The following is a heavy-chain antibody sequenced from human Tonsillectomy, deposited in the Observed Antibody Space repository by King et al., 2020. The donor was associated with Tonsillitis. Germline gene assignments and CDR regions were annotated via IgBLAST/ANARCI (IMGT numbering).Heavy chain of an antibody. CDR3: ARDRDVVVPSAIRFDP. Sequence: QLVQSGAEVKKPGSSVKVSCKASGGTFSTYTLSWVRQAPGQGLEWMGRIIPILGRTAYSQKFQGRFTITADKSTSTAYMELYSLTSEDTAVYYCARDRDVVVPSAIRFDPWGQGTLVTVSS. D-gene: IGHD2-2*01. CDR2: IIPILGRT. V-gene: IGHV1-69*04. J-gene: IGHJ5*02. CDR1: GGTFSTYT.